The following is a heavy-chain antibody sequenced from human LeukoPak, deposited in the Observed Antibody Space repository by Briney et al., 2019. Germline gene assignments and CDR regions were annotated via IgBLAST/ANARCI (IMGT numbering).Heavy chain of an antibody. CDR1: GYTFTAYY. CDR3: ARVQSRISSSFDY. Sequence: ASVKVSCKACGYTFTAYYMHWVRQAPGQGLEWMGWINPNSCGSNCVQKFQGRVAMTTDTSIGTAYMELSRLRSDDTAVYYCARVQSRISSSFDYWGHGTLVTVSS. D-gene: IGHD6-6*01. J-gene: IGHJ4*01. V-gene: IGHV1-2*02. CDR2: INPNSCGS.